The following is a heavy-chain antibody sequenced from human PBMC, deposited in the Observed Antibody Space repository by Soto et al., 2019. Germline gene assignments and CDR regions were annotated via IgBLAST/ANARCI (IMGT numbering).Heavy chain of an antibody. CDR1: GGSISSGGYY. Sequence: QVELQESGPGLVKPSQTLSLTCTVSGGSISSGGYYWSWIRQHPGKGLEWIGYIYDSGSTYYNPSLKIRVTISVDTSKNQFSLKLSSVTAADTGVYYCASQATGWYPDYWGQGTLVTVSS. CDR2: IYDSGST. J-gene: IGHJ4*02. D-gene: IGHD6-19*01. V-gene: IGHV4-31*03. CDR3: ASQATGWYPDY.